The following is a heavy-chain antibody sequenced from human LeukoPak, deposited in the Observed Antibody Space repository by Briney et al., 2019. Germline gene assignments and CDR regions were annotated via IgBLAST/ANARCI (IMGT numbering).Heavy chain of an antibody. J-gene: IGHJ4*02. CDR1: GGSVSGYY. V-gene: IGHV4-59*08. Sequence: KPTETLSLTCTVPGGSVSGYYWCWVRQSPGQGMEWVGYIFYTGTTLHRPSLRGRVPMSVDTSENQFSLKLSSVTAADTAMYYCARHDVVPVIRRWFDFWGQGTLVTVSS. D-gene: IGHD2-21*02. CDR3: ARHDVVPVIRRWFDF. CDR2: IFYTGTT.